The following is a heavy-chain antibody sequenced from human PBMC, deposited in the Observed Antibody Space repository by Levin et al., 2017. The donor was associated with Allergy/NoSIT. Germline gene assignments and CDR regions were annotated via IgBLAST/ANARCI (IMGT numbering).Heavy chain of an antibody. V-gene: IGHV3-21*01. CDR2: ISGRGTYT. Sequence: PGGSLRLSCAVSGFTFDSYTINWVRQAPGKGLEWVSSISGRGTYTYYADSVKGRFTISRDNAKNSLYLQISSLKAEDTAVYYCARTLQHHTRKPYFDYWGQGTLVTVSS. CDR1: GFTFDSYT. CDR3: ARTLQHHTRKPYFDY. D-gene: IGHD5-18*01. J-gene: IGHJ4*02.